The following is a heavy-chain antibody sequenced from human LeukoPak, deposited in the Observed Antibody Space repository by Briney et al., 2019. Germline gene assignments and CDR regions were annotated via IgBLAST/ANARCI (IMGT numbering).Heavy chain of an antibody. V-gene: IGHV4-4*07. CDR3: ARDIRGADAFDI. D-gene: IGHD1-26*01. CDR2: IYTSGST. J-gene: IGHJ3*02. CDR1: GGSISRYF. Sequence: SETLSLTCTVSGGSISRYFWSWIRQPAGKGLEWIGRIYTSGSTNYSPSLKSRVTMSVDTSKNQFSLKLSSVTAADTAVYYCARDIRGADAFDIWGQGTMVTVSS.